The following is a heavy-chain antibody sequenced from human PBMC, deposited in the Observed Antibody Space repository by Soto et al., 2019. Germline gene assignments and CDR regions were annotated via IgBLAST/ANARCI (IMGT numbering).Heavy chain of an antibody. CDR2: IYYSGNT. CDR3: ARAGHYYDILTGYYKGHYYGMDV. Sequence: SETLCLPSIVPRGSISSTDFYWSWIRQHPGKGLEWIGYIYYSGNTYYNPSLKSRVTILVDTSKNQFYLKVSSVTAADTAVYYCARAGHYYDILTGYYKGHYYGMDVWGQGTTVT. J-gene: IGHJ6*02. V-gene: IGHV4-31*03. CDR1: RGSISSTDFY. D-gene: IGHD3-9*01.